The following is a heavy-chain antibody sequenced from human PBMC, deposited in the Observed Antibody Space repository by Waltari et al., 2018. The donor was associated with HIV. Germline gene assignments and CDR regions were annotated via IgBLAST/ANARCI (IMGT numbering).Heavy chain of an antibody. CDR3: ARDWTGVGYRAYYGMDV. V-gene: IGHV4-59*01. D-gene: IGHD5-18*01. CDR2: IYFNGCT. CDR1: GVSISGYY. Sequence: QVQLQESGPGLVKPSETLSLTCSVSGVSISGYYWSWIRQPPGKGLECIGYIYFNGCTSYNPALKSVVTISVDTSKNQFSLELTSVTPADTAVYYCARDWTGVGYRAYYGMDVWGQGTTVTVSS. J-gene: IGHJ6*02.